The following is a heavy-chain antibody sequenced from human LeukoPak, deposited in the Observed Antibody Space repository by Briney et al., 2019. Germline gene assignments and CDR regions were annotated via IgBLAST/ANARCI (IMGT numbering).Heavy chain of an antibody. Sequence: GGSLRLSCAASGFTFSSYSMNWVRQAPGKGLEWVSYISSSSSTIYYADSVKGRFTISRDNSKNTLYLQMNSLRAEDTAVYYCARDFDSSGYYWYFDLWGRGTLVTVSS. CDR2: ISSSSSTI. V-gene: IGHV3-48*01. J-gene: IGHJ2*01. CDR1: GFTFSSYS. D-gene: IGHD3-22*01. CDR3: ARDFDSSGYYWYFDL.